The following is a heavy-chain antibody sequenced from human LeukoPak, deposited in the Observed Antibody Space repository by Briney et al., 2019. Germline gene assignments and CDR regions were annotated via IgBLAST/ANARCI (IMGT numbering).Heavy chain of an antibody. J-gene: IGHJ4*02. CDR3: VVTRTRGDH. Sequence: GGSLRLSCAASGFTFRSHWMSWVRRAPGKGLEWVANIKEDGNEKHYVDSVTGRFTISRDNAKNSLFLQMNSLRAEDTAVYYCVVTRTRGDHWGQGTLVTVSS. V-gene: IGHV3-7*03. CDR1: GFTFRSHW. CDR2: IKEDGNEK. D-gene: IGHD2-21*01.